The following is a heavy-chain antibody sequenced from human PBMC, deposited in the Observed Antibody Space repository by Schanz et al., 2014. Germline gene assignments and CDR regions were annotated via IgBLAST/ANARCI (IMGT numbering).Heavy chain of an antibody. V-gene: IGHV1-69*04. Sequence: QVRLVQSGADVKKPGSSVKVSCKSSGATFNSYAFGWVRQAPGQGFEWVGSIIPPLRQTRYAQKFEERVIITADTSTTTVYMDLASLTSDDTAVYFCARIIDGDYLYWGQGTLVTVSS. CDR1: GATFNSYA. D-gene: IGHD4-17*01. CDR3: ARIIDGDYLY. J-gene: IGHJ4*02. CDR2: IIPPLRQT.